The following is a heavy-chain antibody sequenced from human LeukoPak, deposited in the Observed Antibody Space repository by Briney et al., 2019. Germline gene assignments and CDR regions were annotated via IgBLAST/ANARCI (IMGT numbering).Heavy chain of an antibody. CDR2: IIPIFGTA. CDR1: GYTFTGYY. CDR3: ARARDFGVVTHNWFDP. V-gene: IGHV1-69*13. D-gene: IGHD3-3*01. J-gene: IGHJ5*02. Sequence: KPGASVKVSCKASGYTFTGYYMHWVRQAPGQGLEWMGGIIPIFGTANYAQKLQGRVTITADESTSTAYMELSSLISEDTAVYYCARARDFGVVTHNWFDPWGQGTLVTVSS.